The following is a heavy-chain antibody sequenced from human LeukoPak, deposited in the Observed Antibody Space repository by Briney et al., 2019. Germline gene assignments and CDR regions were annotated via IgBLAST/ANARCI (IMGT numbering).Heavy chain of an antibody. CDR1: GGSISGYY. CDR3: ARVYYSNSYDYWYFDL. CDR2: IYYSGST. V-gene: IGHV4-59*01. Sequence: SETLSLTCTASGGSISGYYWSWIRQPPGKGLEWIGYIYYSGSTNYNPSLMSRVTISVDTSTNQFSLKLTSVTAADTAVYYCARVYYSNSYDYWYFDLWGRGTLVTVSS. J-gene: IGHJ2*01. D-gene: IGHD6-13*01.